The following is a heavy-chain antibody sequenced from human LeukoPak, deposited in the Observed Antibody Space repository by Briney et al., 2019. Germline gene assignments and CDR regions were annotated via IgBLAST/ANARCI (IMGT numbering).Heavy chain of an antibody. Sequence: GGSLRLSCAASGFTFSDFDMTWVRQSPGKGLEWVATISPTDVNTYYADSVKGRFSISRDNSNDTLYLQMNTLRAEDTATYYCAKNGGYYFYWGLGTLVIVSS. J-gene: IGHJ4*02. CDR1: GFTFSDFD. V-gene: IGHV3-23*01. CDR3: AKNGGYYFY. CDR2: ISPTDVNT. D-gene: IGHD2/OR15-2a*01.